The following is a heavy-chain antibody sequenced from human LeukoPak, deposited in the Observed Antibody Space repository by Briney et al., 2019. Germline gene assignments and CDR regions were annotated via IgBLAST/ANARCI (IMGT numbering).Heavy chain of an antibody. Sequence: SETLSLTCTVSGGSISSSSFYWGWIRQPPGKGLEWIGSIYYSGSTYYNPSLKSRVTISVDTSKNQFSLNLPSVTAADTAVYYCASEHYDFWSGYLTPPSDYWGQGTLVTVSS. D-gene: IGHD3-3*01. CDR2: IYYSGST. V-gene: IGHV4-39*02. CDR3: ASEHYDFWSGYLTPPSDY. J-gene: IGHJ4*02. CDR1: GGSISSSSFY.